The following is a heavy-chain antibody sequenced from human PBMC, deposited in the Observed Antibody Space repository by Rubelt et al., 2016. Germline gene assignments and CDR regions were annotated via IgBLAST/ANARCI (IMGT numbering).Heavy chain of an antibody. Sequence: QVQLVQSGAEVKKPGASVKVSCKASGYTFTSYGISWVRQAPGQGLEWMGWISAYNGNTNYAQKLQGRGTMTTDTSTSTAYMGLRSLRSDDTAVYYCARDKEWLATRGFQNWFDPWGQGTLVTVSS. J-gene: IGHJ5*02. CDR2: ISAYNGNT. V-gene: IGHV1-18*01. CDR1: GYTFTSYG. CDR3: ARDKEWLATRGFQNWFDP. D-gene: IGHD6-19*01.